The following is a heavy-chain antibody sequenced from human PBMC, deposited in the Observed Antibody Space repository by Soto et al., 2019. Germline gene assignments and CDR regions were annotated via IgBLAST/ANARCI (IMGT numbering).Heavy chain of an antibody. Sequence: ASVKVSCKASGYTFTSYYMHWVRQAPGQGLEWMGIINPSGGSTSYAQKFQGRVTMTRDTSTSTVYMELSSLRSEDTAVYYCARDRGGRFRPIYYMDVWGKGTTVTVSS. V-gene: IGHV1-46*03. J-gene: IGHJ6*03. CDR2: INPSGGST. CDR3: ARDRGGRFRPIYYMDV. D-gene: IGHD3-10*01. CDR1: GYTFTSYY.